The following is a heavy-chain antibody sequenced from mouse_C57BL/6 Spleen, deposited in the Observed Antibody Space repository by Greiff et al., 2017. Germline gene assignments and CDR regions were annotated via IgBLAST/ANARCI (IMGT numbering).Heavy chain of an antibody. J-gene: IGHJ2*01. CDR1: GYTFTSYW. CDR2: IDPSDSYT. Sequence: VQLQQPGAELVRPGTSVKLSCKASGYTFTSYWMHWVKQRPGQGLEWIGVIDPSDSYTNYNQKFKGKATLTVDTSSSTAYMQLSSLTSEDSAVYYCARKDGYYSNFFFDYWGQGTTLTVSS. D-gene: IGHD2-5*01. CDR3: ARKDGYYSNFFFDY. V-gene: IGHV1-59*01.